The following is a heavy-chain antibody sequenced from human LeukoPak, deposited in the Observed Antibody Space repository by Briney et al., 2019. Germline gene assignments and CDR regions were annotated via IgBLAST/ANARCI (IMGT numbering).Heavy chain of an antibody. CDR3: ARGPVLGYSYGFYFDY. J-gene: IGHJ4*02. Sequence: SETLSLTCAVYGGSFSGYYWSWIRQPPGKGLEWIGEINHSGSTNYSPSLKSRVTISVDTSKNQFSLKLSSVTAADTAVYYCARGPVLGYSYGFYFDYWGQGTLVTVSS. D-gene: IGHD5-18*01. CDR2: INHSGST. CDR1: GGSFSGYY. V-gene: IGHV4-34*01.